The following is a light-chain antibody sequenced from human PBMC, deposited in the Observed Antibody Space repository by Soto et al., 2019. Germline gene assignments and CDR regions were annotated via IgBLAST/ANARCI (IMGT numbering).Light chain of an antibody. V-gene: IGKV1-27*01. CDR1: QGISKY. Sequence: DIQMTQSPSSLSASVGDRVTITCRASQGISKYLAWYQQKPGKVPKLLIYAASTLQSGVPSRFSGSGSGTDFTLSISSLQPECVATYYCQKYISASHTFGQYTKLEI. CDR3: QKYISASHT. CDR2: AAS. J-gene: IGKJ2*01.